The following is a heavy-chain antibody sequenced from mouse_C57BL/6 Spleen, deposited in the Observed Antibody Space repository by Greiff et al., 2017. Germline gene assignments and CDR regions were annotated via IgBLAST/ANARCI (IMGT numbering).Heavy chain of an antibody. D-gene: IGHD1-1*02. CDR3: ASHTRWDAMYY. CDR1: GYTFTSYC. CDR2: IDPSDSYT. V-gene: IGHV1-69*01. J-gene: IGHJ4*01. Sequence: VQLQQSGAELVMPGASVKLSCKASGYTFTSYCMHWVKQRPGQGLEWIGEIDPSDSYTKYNQKFKGKSTLTVAKSSSTAYMQLSSLTSEDSAVYYYASHTRWDAMYYWGKGTTVTVAS.